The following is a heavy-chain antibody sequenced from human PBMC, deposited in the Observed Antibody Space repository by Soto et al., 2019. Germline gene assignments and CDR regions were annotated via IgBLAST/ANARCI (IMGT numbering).Heavy chain of an antibody. CDR2: INAPGSI. J-gene: IGHJ2*01. Sequence: QVQLQQWGAGPLRPLETLSLTCGVSGGSFSGYYWAWIRQSPGKGLEWIGEINAPGSINYNPSLKSRVSTSIDTAKNHYSLKLMSVIAADTAVYYCATEGHDILTGPPCVWYFDLWGRGTLVTVSS. D-gene: IGHD3-9*01. CDR3: ATEGHDILTGPPCVWYFDL. CDR1: GGSFSGYY. V-gene: IGHV4-34*01.